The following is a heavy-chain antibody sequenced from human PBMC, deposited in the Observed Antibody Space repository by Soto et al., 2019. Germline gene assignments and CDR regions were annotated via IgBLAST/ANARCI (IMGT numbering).Heavy chain of an antibody. CDR3: TKVQLVDYVASHSIWYFDL. Sequence: EVQLVESGGGLVQPGRSLRLSCAASGFTFHNCAMHWVRQAPGKGLEWVSGISWNSGSIAYADSVKGRFTISRDNAKNSLYLQMTSLRVEDTALYYCTKVQLVDYVASHSIWYFDLWGRGTLVTVSS. J-gene: IGHJ2*01. CDR1: GFTFHNCA. D-gene: IGHD4-17*01. V-gene: IGHV3-9*01. CDR2: ISWNSGSI.